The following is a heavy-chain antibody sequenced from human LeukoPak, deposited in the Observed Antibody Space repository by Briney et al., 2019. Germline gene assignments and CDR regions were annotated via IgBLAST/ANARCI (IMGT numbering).Heavy chain of an antibody. D-gene: IGHD3-22*01. V-gene: IGHV1-69*13. CDR2: IIPRSGTV. CDR3: ARGSYYYESSGYSLY. Sequence: SAKVSCKASGGTFSSYAISWVRQAPGHGLEWMGEIIPRSGTVNYAQKFQGRVTITADESRTIAYMELSSLGSDDTAVYYCARGSYYYESSGYSLYWGQGTLVTVSS. CDR1: GGTFSSYA. J-gene: IGHJ4*02.